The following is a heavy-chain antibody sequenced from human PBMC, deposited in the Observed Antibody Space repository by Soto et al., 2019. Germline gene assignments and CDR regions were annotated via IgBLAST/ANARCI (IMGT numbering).Heavy chain of an antibody. CDR3: ARVWGGAFDF. Sequence: SLTCSVGGGCISSYYWSWIRQPPGKGLEWIGYIYYSGSTNYNPSLKSRVTISVDTSKNQFSLKLTSVTAADTAVYYCARVWGGAFDFWGQGTMVTVSS. CDR2: IYYSGST. CDR1: GGCISSYY. J-gene: IGHJ3*01. V-gene: IGHV4-59*01. D-gene: IGHD3-10*01.